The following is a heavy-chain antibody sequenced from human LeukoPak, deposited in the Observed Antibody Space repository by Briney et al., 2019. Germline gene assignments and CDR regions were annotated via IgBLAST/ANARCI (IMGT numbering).Heavy chain of an antibody. J-gene: IGHJ4*02. CDR1: GFMFSNYW. Sequence: GGSLRLSCVGSGFMFSNYWMSWVRQAPGKGLEWVSTIGGSGDTTFYADSVRGRFTISRDNSNNTLYLQMSSLRAEDTAVYYCAKERSSIPAAANYWGQGTLVTVSS. V-gene: IGHV3-23*01. D-gene: IGHD6-13*01. CDR2: IGGSGDTT. CDR3: AKERSSIPAAANY.